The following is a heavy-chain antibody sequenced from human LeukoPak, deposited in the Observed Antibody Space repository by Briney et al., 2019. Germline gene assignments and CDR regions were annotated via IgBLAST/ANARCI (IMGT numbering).Heavy chain of an antibody. CDR3: ARPPGRDGYNMRWYFDL. D-gene: IGHD5-24*01. Sequence: GRSLRLSCAASGFTLGCYAMHWVRQAPGKGLEWVAVISYDGSNKYYADSVKGRFTISRDNSKNTLYLQMNSLRAEDTAVYYCARPPGRDGYNMRWYFDLWGRGTLVTVSS. J-gene: IGHJ2*01. V-gene: IGHV3-30*01. CDR2: ISYDGSNK. CDR1: GFTLGCYA.